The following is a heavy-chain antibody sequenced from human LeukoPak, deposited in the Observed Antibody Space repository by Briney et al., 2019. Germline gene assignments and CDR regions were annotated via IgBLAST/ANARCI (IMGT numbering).Heavy chain of an antibody. V-gene: IGHV4-30-2*01. CDR2: ISHSGST. D-gene: IGHD3-22*01. J-gene: IGHJ4*02. CDR3: ARGDVIVHYFDY. CDR1: GDSLSSGVYS. Sequence: PSQTLSLTCAISGDSLSSGVYSWHWIRQPPGKGLEWIVHISHSGSTYYNPSLKSRVTISVDRSKIQFSLKLTSVTAADTAVYYCARGDVIVHYFDYWGQGTLVTVSS.